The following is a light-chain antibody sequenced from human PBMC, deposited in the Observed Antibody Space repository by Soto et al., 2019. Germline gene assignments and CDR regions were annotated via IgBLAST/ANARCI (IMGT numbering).Light chain of an antibody. V-gene: IGKV1-5*03. Sequence: DIQMTQSPSTLSASVGDRVTITCRASQSISSWLAWYQQKPGKAPKLLIQKASSLESGVPSRFSGSGSGTAFTLTISSLQPDDFATYYCQQYDSFSLTFGGGTKLEIK. CDR1: QSISSW. J-gene: IGKJ4*01. CDR2: KAS. CDR3: QQYDSFSLT.